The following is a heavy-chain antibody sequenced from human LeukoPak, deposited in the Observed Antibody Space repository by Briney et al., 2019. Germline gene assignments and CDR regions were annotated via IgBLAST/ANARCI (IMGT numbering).Heavy chain of an antibody. Sequence: ASVKVSCKASGYTFTSYGISWVRQAPGQGLEWMGWISAYNGNTNYAQKLQGRVTMTTDTSTSTAYMELSRLRSDDTAVYYCARGIYYYDSSGYRHWGQGTLVTVSS. J-gene: IGHJ4*02. D-gene: IGHD3-22*01. CDR1: GYTFTSYG. CDR2: ISAYNGNT. V-gene: IGHV1-18*01. CDR3: ARGIYYYDSSGYRH.